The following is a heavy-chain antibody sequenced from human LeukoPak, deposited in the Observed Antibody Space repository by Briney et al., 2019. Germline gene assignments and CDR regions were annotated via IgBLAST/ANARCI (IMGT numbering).Heavy chain of an antibody. V-gene: IGHV3-21*01. CDR2: ISSSISYI. CDR1: GFTFSSYS. CDR3: ARDYYGSGSNVGYYYYGMDV. J-gene: IGHJ6*02. D-gene: IGHD3-10*01. Sequence: GGSLRLSCAASGFTFSSYSMNWVRQAPGKGLEWVSSISSSISYIYYADSVKGRFTISRDNAKNSLHLQMNSLRAEDTAVYYCARDYYGSGSNVGYYYYGMDVWGQGTTVTVSS.